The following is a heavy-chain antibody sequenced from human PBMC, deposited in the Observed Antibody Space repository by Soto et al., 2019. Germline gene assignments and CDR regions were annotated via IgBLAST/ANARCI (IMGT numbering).Heavy chain of an antibody. D-gene: IGHD6-6*01. Sequence: PSQTLSLTCAISGDSVSSNSAAWNWVRQSPSRGLEWLGRTYFRSKWYYGYAVSVKSRITINPDTSKNQFSLQLNSVTPDDSAVYYCARIHSSSSSDVDAWGQGTTVTVSS. V-gene: IGHV6-1*01. CDR2: TYFRSKWYY. CDR3: ARIHSSSSSDVDA. J-gene: IGHJ6*02. CDR1: GDSVSSNSAA.